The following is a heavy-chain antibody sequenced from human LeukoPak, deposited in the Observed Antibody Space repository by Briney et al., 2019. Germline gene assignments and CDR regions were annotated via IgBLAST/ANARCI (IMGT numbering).Heavy chain of an antibody. D-gene: IGHD4-17*01. CDR2: IYSGGST. V-gene: IGHV3-66*02. CDR1: GFTVSSNY. CDR3: ARDGAHDYGDYDFNY. J-gene: IGHJ4*02. Sequence: GGSLRLSCAASGFTVSSNYMSWVRQAPGKGLEWVSVIYSGGSTYYEDSVKGRFTISRDNSKNTLYLQMNSLRAEDTAVYYCARDGAHDYGDYDFNYWGQGTLVTVSP.